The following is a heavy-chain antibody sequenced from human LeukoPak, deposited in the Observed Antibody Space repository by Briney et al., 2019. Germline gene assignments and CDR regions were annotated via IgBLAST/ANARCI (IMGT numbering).Heavy chain of an antibody. V-gene: IGHV1-2*02. CDR3: ARAPWSGYSVFDY. Sequence: ASVKVSCKASGYTFTGYYMHWVRQAPGQGLEWMGWINPNSGGTNYAQKFQVRVTMTRDTSISTAYMELSRLRSDDTAVYYCARAPWSGYSVFDYWGQGTLVTVSS. CDR1: GYTFTGYY. CDR2: INPNSGGT. J-gene: IGHJ4*02. D-gene: IGHD3-3*01.